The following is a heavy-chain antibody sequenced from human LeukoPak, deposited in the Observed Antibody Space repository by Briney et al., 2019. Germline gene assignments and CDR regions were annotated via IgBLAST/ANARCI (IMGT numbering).Heavy chain of an antibody. CDR1: GFTFSSYG. D-gene: IGHD5-12*01. Sequence: GGSLRLSCAASGFTFSSYGMHWVRQAPGKGLEWVAVIWYDGSNKYYADSVKGRFTISRDNAKNLLYLQMNSLRPEDTAVYYCARDEVAVPGGDCWGQGTLVTVSS. CDR3: ARDEVAVPGGDC. CDR2: IWYDGSNK. J-gene: IGHJ4*02. V-gene: IGHV3-33*01.